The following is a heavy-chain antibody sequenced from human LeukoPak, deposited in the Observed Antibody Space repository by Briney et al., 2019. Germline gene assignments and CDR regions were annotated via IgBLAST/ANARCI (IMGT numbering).Heavy chain of an antibody. D-gene: IGHD6-19*01. J-gene: IGHJ4*02. CDR1: GYTFTCYG. Sequence: ASVKVSCKASGYTFTCYGISWVRQAPGQGLEWMGWISAYNGNTNYAQKLQGRVTMTTDTSTSTAYMELRSLRSDDTAVYYCARYSSGWYELDYWGQGTLVTVSS. CDR3: ARYSSGWYELDY. CDR2: ISAYNGNT. V-gene: IGHV1-18*01.